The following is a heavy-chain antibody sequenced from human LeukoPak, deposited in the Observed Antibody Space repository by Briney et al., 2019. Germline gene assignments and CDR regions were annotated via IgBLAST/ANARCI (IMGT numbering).Heavy chain of an antibody. Sequence: SETLSLTCTVSGGSISSYYWSWIRQPPGKGLEWIGYIYYSGRTNYNPSLKSRVTISVDTSKNQFSLKLSSVTAADTAVYYCTRGSIAYYYMDVWGKGTTVTISS. CDR3: TRGSIAYYYMDV. CDR2: IYYSGRT. J-gene: IGHJ6*03. CDR1: GGSISSYY. D-gene: IGHD3-22*01. V-gene: IGHV4-59*01.